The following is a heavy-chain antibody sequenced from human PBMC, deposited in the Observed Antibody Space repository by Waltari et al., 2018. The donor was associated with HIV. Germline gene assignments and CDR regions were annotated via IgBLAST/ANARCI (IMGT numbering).Heavy chain of an antibody. J-gene: IGHJ6*02. V-gene: IGHV3-66*01. Sequence: EVQLVESGGGLVQPGGSLRLSCAASGFTVSSNYMSWVLQAPGKALEWVSFIYSGGSTYYADTVKGRITISGDNSKKTLYRQMNSLRAGDTAVYYCASRAYCGGNCYTRGMDVWGQGTTVTVPS. CDR2: IYSGGST. CDR3: ASRAYCGGNCYTRGMDV. CDR1: GFTVSSNY. D-gene: IGHD2-21*02.